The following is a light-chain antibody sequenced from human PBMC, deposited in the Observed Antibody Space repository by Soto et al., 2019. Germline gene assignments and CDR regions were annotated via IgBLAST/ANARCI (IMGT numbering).Light chain of an antibody. CDR1: PSVTNF. Sequence: EIVFTQSPATLSLSPGERATLSCRASPSVTNFLAWYGQKPGQAPRLLIYGAFNTATGTPARFSGSGSGTDFTLTISSLKPEDFAVYYCQQRSTRFTFGQGTRLEIK. CDR3: QQRSTRFT. J-gene: IGKJ5*01. V-gene: IGKV3-11*01. CDR2: GAF.